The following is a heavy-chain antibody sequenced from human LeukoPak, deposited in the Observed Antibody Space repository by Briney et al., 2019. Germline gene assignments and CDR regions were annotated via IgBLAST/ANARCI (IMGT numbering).Heavy chain of an antibody. CDR2: INHSGST. CDR3: ARLGSSSGWFDP. Sequence: PSQTLSLTCAVYCGSFSGYYWSWIRQPPGKGLEWIGEINHSGSTNYNPSLKSRVTISVDTSKNQFSLKLSSVTAADTAVYYCARLGSSSGWFDPWGQGTLVTVSS. J-gene: IGHJ5*02. CDR1: CGSFSGYY. D-gene: IGHD6-6*01. V-gene: IGHV4-34*01.